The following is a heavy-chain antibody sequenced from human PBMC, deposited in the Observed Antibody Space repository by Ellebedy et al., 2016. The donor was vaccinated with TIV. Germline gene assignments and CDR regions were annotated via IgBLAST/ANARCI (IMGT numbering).Heavy chain of an antibody. V-gene: IGHV3-11*04. CDR1: GFTFSDYY. Sequence: GESLKISCAASGFTFSDYYMSWIRQAPGKGLEWVSYISSSGSTIYYADPVKGRFTISRDDAKNSLYLQMNSLRAEDTAVYYCARDGDDTVTTKGVGYWGQGTLVTVSS. J-gene: IGHJ4*02. CDR3: ARDGDDTVTTKGVGY. CDR2: ISSSGSTI. D-gene: IGHD4-17*01.